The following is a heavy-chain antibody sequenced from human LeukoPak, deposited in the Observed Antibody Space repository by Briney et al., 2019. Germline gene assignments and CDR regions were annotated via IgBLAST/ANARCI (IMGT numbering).Heavy chain of an antibody. D-gene: IGHD2-15*01. V-gene: IGHV3-21*01. Sequence: GGSLRLSCAASGFTFSSYSMNWVRQAPGKGLEWVSSISSSSYIYYAGSVKGRFTISRDNAKNSLYLQMNSLRADDTAVYYCARETYCSGGSCYKGNAFVIWGQGTMVTVSS. CDR2: ISSSSYI. CDR1: GFTFSSYS. J-gene: IGHJ3*02. CDR3: ARETYCSGGSCYKGNAFVI.